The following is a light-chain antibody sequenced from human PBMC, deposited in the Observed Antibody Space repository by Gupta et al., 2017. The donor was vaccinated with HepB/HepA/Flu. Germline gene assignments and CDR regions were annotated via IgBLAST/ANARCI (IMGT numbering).Light chain of an antibody. CDR3: AAWDDSLSGWL. V-gene: IGLV1-47*01. J-gene: IGLJ3*02. CDR1: SSNIGINY. Sequence: QSVLTQPPSASGTPGQRVTISCSGSSSNIGINYVYWYQQLPGTAPKLLIYRNNQRPSGVPDRFSGSKSGTSASLAISGLRSEDEADYYCAAWDDSLSGWLFGGGTKLTVL. CDR2: RNN.